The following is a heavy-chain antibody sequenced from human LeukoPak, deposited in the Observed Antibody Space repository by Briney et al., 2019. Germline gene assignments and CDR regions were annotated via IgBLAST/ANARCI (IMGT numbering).Heavy chain of an antibody. D-gene: IGHD4-17*01. V-gene: IGHV4-30-2*01. CDR2: IYHSGST. CDR1: GGSISSGDYY. Sequence: SQTLSLTCTVSGGSISSGDYYWSWIRQPPGKGLEWIGYIYHSGSTYYNPSLKSRVTISVDRSKNQFSLKLSSVTAADTAVYYCARAGCMTTVPGTNWFDPWGQGTLVTVSS. J-gene: IGHJ5*02. CDR3: ARAGCMTTVPGTNWFDP.